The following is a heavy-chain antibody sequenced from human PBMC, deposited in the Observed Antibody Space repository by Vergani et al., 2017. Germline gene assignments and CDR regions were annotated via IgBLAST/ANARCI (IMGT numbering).Heavy chain of an antibody. Sequence: QLHLQESGPGLVKPSETLSLTCSVSFDSIRNLYCNWIRQPPGKGLEWIGSIHYSENTNYNPSLKTRVTISVDTSKNQFSLYLTSVTAADTAVYYCARSRIYYGAGSPDYWGQGTLVTVSS. CDR1: FDSIRNLY. CDR2: IHYSENT. J-gene: IGHJ4*02. CDR3: ARSRIYYGAGSPDY. D-gene: IGHD3-10*01. V-gene: IGHV4-59*11.